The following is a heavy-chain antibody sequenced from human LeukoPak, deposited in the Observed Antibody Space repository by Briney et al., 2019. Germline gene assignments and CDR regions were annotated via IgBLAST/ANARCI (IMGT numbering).Heavy chain of an antibody. V-gene: IGHV3-30*02. CDR3: ATNRAFDI. CDR1: GFTFSSSD. D-gene: IGHD1-14*01. CDR2: IRYDGNNK. Sequence: GGSLRLSCAASGFTFSSSDMHWVRQAPGKGLEWVAFIRYDGNNKYYADSVKGRLTITRDNSKNTLYLQMNSLRAADTAVYYCATNRAFDIWGQGTMVTVSS. J-gene: IGHJ3*02.